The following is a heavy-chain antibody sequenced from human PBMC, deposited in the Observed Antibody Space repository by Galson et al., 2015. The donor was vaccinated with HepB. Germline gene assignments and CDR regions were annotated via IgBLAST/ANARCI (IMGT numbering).Heavy chain of an antibody. CDR1: GDSRRD. CDR3: ARAFEGTGDTGAFFYTFDV. CDR2: MNPYNGDT. J-gene: IGHJ6*02. V-gene: IGHV1-8*01. D-gene: IGHD2-21*02. Sequence: SVKVSCKASGDSRRDFNRVRQATGQGLEWLGWMNPYNGDTRYARKFQGRVSMTRDTSTNTAYLELTGLTPADSGVYYCARAFEGTGDTGAFFYTFDVWGQGTTVTVS.